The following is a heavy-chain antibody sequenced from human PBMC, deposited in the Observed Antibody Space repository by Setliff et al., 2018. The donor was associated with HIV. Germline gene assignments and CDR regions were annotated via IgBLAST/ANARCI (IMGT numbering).Heavy chain of an antibody. V-gene: IGHV4-39*01. J-gene: IGHJ6*03. Sequence: SETLSLTCTVSGGSISSNHYFWGWIRQPPGKGLEWIATMYYTGSTFYNPSLKSRLTMSVDTSKNQFSLRLHSVTAADTAVYYCARREGTAAAGTYYMDVWGKGTTVTVS. CDR3: ARREGTAAAGTYYMDV. CDR2: MYYTGST. D-gene: IGHD6-13*01. CDR1: GGSISSNHYF.